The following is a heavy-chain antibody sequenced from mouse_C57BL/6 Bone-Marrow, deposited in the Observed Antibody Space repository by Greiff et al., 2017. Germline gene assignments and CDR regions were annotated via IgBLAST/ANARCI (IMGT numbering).Heavy chain of an antibody. D-gene: IGHD1-1*01. CDR1: GYTFTSYG. CDR3: ASPGSSYFYYAMYY. CDR2: IYPSSGNT. Sequence: VQLQQSGAELARPGASVKLSCKASGYTFTSYGISWVKQRTGQGLEWIGAIYPSSGNTYYNEKFKGKATPTADKSSSTAYMELRSLTSEDSAVYFWASPGSSYFYYAMYYWGQGTSVTVSS. J-gene: IGHJ4*01. V-gene: IGHV1-81*01.